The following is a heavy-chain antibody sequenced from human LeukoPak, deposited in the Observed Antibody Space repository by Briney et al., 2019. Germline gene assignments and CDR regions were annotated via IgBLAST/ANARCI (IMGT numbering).Heavy chain of an antibody. CDR1: GGSFSGYY. D-gene: IGHD2-2*01. CDR2: INHSGNT. V-gene: IGHV4-34*01. Sequence: PSETLSLTCAVYGGSFSGYYCNWIRQPPGKGLEWIGEINHSGNTNYNPSFKSRVTISVDTSKNQFSLKLNSVTAADTAVYYCARDRRYCSSTSCYGHFDYWGQGTLVTVSS. J-gene: IGHJ4*02. CDR3: ARDRRYCSSTSCYGHFDY.